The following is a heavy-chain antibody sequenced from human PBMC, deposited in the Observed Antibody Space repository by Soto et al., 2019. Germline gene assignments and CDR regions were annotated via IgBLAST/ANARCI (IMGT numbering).Heavy chain of an antibody. CDR2: MYYSGSS. CDR3: ARHPRDDYNYGGSGIFDY. Sequence: SETLSLTCSVSGGSISSRTFWWAWIRQPPGKGLEWIGDMYYSGSSYSSPSLKSRVTLSVDTSKNQLSLKLNSVTAADTAVYYCARHPRDDYNYGGSGIFDYWGQGTLVTVSS. CDR1: GGSISSRTFW. J-gene: IGHJ4*02. D-gene: IGHD4-4*01. V-gene: IGHV4-39*01.